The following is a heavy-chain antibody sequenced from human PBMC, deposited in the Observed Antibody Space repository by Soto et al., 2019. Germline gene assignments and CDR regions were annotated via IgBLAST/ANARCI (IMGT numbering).Heavy chain of an antibody. Sequence: GGSLRLSCAASGLSIYTSAVHWVRQAPGKGLEWVAMISHDGSHEYYGDSVKGRFSVSRDNSQNILHLQMNSLRIEDTAVYFCARNTDHRLVRGWLDPWGQGTLVTVSS. CDR3: ARNTDHRLVRGWLDP. V-gene: IGHV3-30*04. CDR1: GLSIYTSA. CDR2: ISHDGSHE. D-gene: IGHD3-10*01. J-gene: IGHJ5*02.